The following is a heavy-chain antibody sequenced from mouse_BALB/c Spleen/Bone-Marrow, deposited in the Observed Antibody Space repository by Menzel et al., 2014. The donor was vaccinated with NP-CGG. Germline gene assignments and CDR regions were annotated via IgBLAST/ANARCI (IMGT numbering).Heavy chain of an antibody. CDR1: GYSITSGYS. V-gene: IGHV3-1*02. CDR3: AKDDYGRSRFAY. Sequence: EVMLVESGPDLVKPSQSLSLTCTVTGYSITSGYSWHWIRQFPGNKLEWMGYIHYSGSTNYNPSLRSRISITRDTSKNQFFLQLNSVTTEDTATYYCAKDDYGRSRFAYWGQGTLVTVSA. J-gene: IGHJ3*01. D-gene: IGHD1-1*01. CDR2: IHYSGST.